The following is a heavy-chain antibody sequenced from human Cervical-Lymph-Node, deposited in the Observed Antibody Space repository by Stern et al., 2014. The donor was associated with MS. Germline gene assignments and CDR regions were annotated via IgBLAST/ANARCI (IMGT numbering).Heavy chain of an antibody. D-gene: IGHD6-6*01. J-gene: IGHJ4*02. CDR2: INPSDGRT. V-gene: IGHV1-46*01. CDR3: AGEADA. CDR1: GYTFTGQR. Sequence: QVQLVQSGAEVKTPGASVKVSCKASGYTFTGQRVHWVRQAPGQGLEWMGIINPSDGRTTYAQKIQGRVTMTRDTSTTTFYMELSSLRSEDTAVYYCAGEADAWGQGTLVTVSS.